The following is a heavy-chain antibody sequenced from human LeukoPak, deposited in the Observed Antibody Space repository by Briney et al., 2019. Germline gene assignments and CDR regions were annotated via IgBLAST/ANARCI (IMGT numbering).Heavy chain of an antibody. D-gene: IGHD1-26*01. Sequence: GASVKVSRKVSGYTLTELSMHWVRQAPGKGLEWMGGFDPEDGETIYAQKFQGRVTMTEDTSTDTAYMELSSLRSEDTAVYYCATAPSIVGATAALDYWGQGTLVTVSS. CDR1: GYTLTELS. CDR2: FDPEDGET. V-gene: IGHV1-24*01. CDR3: ATAPSIVGATAALDY. J-gene: IGHJ4*02.